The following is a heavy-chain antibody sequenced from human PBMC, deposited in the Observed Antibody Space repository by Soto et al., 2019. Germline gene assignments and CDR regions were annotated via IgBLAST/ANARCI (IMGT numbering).Heavy chain of an antibody. CDR1: GGSISSGGYS. J-gene: IGHJ6*02. CDR3: ARARVGRGVISSSSYGMAL. D-gene: IGHD3-10*01. CDR2: IYHSGST. Sequence: SETLSLTCAVCGGSISSGGYSWSWIRQPPGKGLEWIGYIYHSGSTYYNPSLKSRVTISVDTSKNQFSLKLSSVTAADTAVYYCARARVGRGVISSSSYGMALWGQGTKFT. V-gene: IGHV4-30-2*01.